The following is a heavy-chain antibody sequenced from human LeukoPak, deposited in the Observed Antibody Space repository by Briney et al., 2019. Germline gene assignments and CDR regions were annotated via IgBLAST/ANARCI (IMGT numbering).Heavy chain of an antibody. CDR1: GGSISSYY. J-gene: IGHJ5*02. CDR3: ARLDTSGRTRWFDP. D-gene: IGHD3-22*01. Sequence: SETLSLTCTVSGGSISSYYWSWIRQPPGKGLEWIGYIYYSETANYSPSLKSRVTMSVDTSKNQFSLKLSSVTAADTAVYYCARLDTSGRTRWFDPWGQGTLVTVSS. CDR2: IYYSETA. V-gene: IGHV4-59*08.